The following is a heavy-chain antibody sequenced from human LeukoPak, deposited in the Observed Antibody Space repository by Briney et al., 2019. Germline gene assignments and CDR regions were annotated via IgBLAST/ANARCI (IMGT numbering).Heavy chain of an antibody. J-gene: IGHJ4*02. CDR2: ISAYNGNT. CDR3: ARWYYDILTGYYRPFDY. CDR1: GYTFTSYG. V-gene: IGHV1-18*01. D-gene: IGHD3-9*01. Sequence: ASVKVSCKASGYTFTSYGISWVRQAPGQGLEWMGWISAYNGNTNYAQKLQGRVTMTTDTSTSTAYMGLRSLRSDDTAVYYCARWYYDILTGYYRPFDYWGQGTLVTVSS.